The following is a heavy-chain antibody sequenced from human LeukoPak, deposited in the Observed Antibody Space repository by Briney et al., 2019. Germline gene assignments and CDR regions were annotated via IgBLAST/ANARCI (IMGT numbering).Heavy chain of an antibody. CDR1: GYTFTTYA. V-gene: IGHV7-4-1*02. J-gene: IGHJ4*02. CDR3: ARGPYHFDY. Sequence: GASVTVSCTTSGYTFTTYAMNWVRQAPGQGLEWMGWITTNTGTPTYAQGFTGRFVFSLDTSVSTAYLQINSLKAEDTAVYYCARGPYHFDYWGQGTLVTVSS. CDR2: ITTNTGTP.